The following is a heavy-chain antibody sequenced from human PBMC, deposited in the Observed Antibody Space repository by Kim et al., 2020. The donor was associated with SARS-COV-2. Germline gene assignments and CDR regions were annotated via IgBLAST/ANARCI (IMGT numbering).Heavy chain of an antibody. Sequence: VKGRLTISRDNFKNTLYLQMSSLRAEDTAVYYCAKRTYFDSSGYLGSADYWGQGTLVTVSS. CDR3: AKRTYFDSSGYLGSADY. D-gene: IGHD3-22*01. V-gene: IGHV3-23*01. J-gene: IGHJ4*02.